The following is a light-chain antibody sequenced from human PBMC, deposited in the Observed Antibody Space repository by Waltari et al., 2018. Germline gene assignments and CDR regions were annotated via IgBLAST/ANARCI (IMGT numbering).Light chain of an antibody. Sequence: EIVLTQSPATLSLSPRERATPSCRASQSISTYLALYQQKPGQAPRLLIYDASNRATDVPARFSGSGSGTDFTLTISRLEPEDFAVYYCQQRSNWPGGAFGGGTKIEIK. CDR1: QSISTY. CDR2: DAS. V-gene: IGKV3-11*01. CDR3: QQRSNWPGGA. J-gene: IGKJ4*01.